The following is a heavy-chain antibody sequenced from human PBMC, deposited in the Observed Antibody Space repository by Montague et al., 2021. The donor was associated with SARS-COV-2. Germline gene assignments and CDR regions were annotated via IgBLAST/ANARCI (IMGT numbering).Heavy chain of an antibody. CDR2: TSYSGST. CDR1: GGSISPYY. V-gene: IGHV4-59*12. Sequence: SETLSLTCTVSGGSISPYYWGWIRQSPGKGLECIGYTSYSGSTNYNPSLKSRVTISIDTSQNQFSFKLSSVTAADTAVYYCARWGEYYDSPYYYYAMDVWGQGTTVTVSS. D-gene: IGHD3-3*01. J-gene: IGHJ6*02. CDR3: ARWGEYYDSPYYYYAMDV.